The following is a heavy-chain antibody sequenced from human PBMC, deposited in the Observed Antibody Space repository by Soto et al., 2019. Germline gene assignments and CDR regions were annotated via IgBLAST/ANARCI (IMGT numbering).Heavy chain of an antibody. Sequence: QVQLVQSGAEVKKPGSSVKVSCKASGGTFSSYAISWVRQAPGQGLEWMGGIIPIFGTANYAQKFQGRVTITADESTSTAYMELSSLRSEDPAVYYCGGYANYYYGMDVWGQGTTVTVSS. J-gene: IGHJ6*02. D-gene: IGHD5-12*01. V-gene: IGHV1-69*12. CDR1: GGTFSSYA. CDR3: GGYANYYYGMDV. CDR2: IIPIFGTA.